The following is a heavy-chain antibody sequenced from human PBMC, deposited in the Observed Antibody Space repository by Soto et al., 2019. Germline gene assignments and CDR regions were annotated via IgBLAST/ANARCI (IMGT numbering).Heavy chain of an antibody. CDR1: GYNFNSYT. V-gene: IGHV1-18*01. CDR2: ISAYNGNT. J-gene: IGHJ5*02. Sequence: QVQLVQSGAEVKKPGASVKVSCKASGYNFNSYTINWVRQAPGQGLEWMGRISAYNGNTNYAQKLQGRVTMTTNTSTSTANTELGTLRSDDTAVYHCARVVGALGGWFDPWGQGTLVTVSS. D-gene: IGHD1-26*01. CDR3: ARVVGALGGWFDP.